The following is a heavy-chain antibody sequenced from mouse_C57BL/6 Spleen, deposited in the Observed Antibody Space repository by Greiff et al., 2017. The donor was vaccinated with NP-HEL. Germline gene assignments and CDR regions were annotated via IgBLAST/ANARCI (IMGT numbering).Heavy chain of an antibody. CDR1: GFTFSDYG. CDR3: ATLWDGYFDV. CDR2: ISSGSSTI. D-gene: IGHD4-1*01. Sequence: EVQLQESGGGLVKPGGSLKLSCAASGFTFSDYGMHWVRQAPEKGLEWVAYISSGSSTIYYADTVKGRFTISRDNAKNTLFLQMTSLRSEDTAMYYCATLWDGYFDVWGTGTTVTVSS. J-gene: IGHJ1*03. V-gene: IGHV5-17*01.